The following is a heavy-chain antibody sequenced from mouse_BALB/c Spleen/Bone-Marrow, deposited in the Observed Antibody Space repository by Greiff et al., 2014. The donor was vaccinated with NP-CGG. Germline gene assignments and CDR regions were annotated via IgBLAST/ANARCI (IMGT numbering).Heavy chain of an antibody. J-gene: IGHJ4*01. V-gene: IGHV1S56*01. CDR2: IYPGDGST. CDR1: GYTFTSYD. D-gene: IGHD2-1*01. CDR3: ARNGNYRYAMDY. Sequence: VQLVESGPELVKPGALVKISCKASGYTFTSYDINWVKQRPGQGLEWIGWIYPGDGSTKYNEKFKGKATLTADKSSNTAYMQLSSLTSENSTVYFCARNGNYRYAMDYWGQGTSVTVSS.